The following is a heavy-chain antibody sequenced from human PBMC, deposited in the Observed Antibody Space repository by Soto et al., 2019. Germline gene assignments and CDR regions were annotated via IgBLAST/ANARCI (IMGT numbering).Heavy chain of an antibody. V-gene: IGHV3-23*01. CDR3: GYSSGWYVGGAFDI. D-gene: IGHD6-19*01. J-gene: IGHJ3*02. CDR2: ISGSGGST. CDR1: GFTFSSYA. Sequence: GGSLILSCAASGFTFSSYAMSWVRQAPGKGLEWVSAISGSGGSTYYADSVKGRFTISRDNSKNTLYLQMNSLRAEDTAVYYCGYSSGWYVGGAFDIWGQGTMVTVSS.